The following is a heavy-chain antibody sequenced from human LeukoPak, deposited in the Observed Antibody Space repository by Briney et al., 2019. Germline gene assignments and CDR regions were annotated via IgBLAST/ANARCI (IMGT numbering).Heavy chain of an antibody. D-gene: IGHD5-12*01. J-gene: IGHJ4*02. CDR1: GFPFSNYA. CDR2: ISYDGTNK. CDR3: ARDRSSYEYYFDY. Sequence: PGRSLRLSCAASGFPFSNYAMHRVRQAPGKGLEWVAVISYDGTNKYYADSVKGRFTISRDNSKNTLYLQMSGLRAEDTAVYYCARDRSSYEYYFDYWGQGTLVTVSS. V-gene: IGHV3-30-3*01.